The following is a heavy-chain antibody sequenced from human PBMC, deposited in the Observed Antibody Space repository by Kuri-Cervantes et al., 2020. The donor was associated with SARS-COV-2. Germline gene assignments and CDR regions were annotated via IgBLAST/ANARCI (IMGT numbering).Heavy chain of an antibody. D-gene: IGHD1-26*01. CDR1: GGSFSNSA. CDR2: VIPLFGTT. CDR3: ARDRGSYPYYFDY. J-gene: IGHJ4*02. V-gene: IGHV1-69*13. Sequence: SVKVSCKASGGSFSNSALSWVRQAPGQGLEWMGGVIPLFGTTNYAQKFQGRVTMTADESTSTAYMDLSSLTPEDTAVYYCARDRGSYPYYFDYWGQGTLVTVSS.